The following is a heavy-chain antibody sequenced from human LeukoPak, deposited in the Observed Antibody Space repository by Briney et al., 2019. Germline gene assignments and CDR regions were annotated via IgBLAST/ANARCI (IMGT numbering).Heavy chain of an antibody. Sequence: GGSLRLSCAASGFTFSSYWMHWVRQAPGKGLVWVSRIKNDGSSTSYADSVKGRFTISRDNAKNTLYLQMNSLRVEDTAMYYCTKSDWFDPWGQGTLVIVSS. CDR3: TKSDWFDP. CDR2: IKNDGSST. CDR1: GFTFSSYW. J-gene: IGHJ5*02. V-gene: IGHV3-74*01.